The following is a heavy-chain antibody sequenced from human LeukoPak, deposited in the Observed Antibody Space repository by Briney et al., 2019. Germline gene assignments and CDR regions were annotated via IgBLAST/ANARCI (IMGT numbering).Heavy chain of an antibody. CDR3: ARDASGIAAAGTTYYFDY. CDR2: INPNSGDT. Sequence: ASVTVSCRASGYTFTGFFLHWVRQAPGQGFEWIGWINPNSGDTKYAQRFQGRVTMTRDTSISTAYMELSRPRSDDTAVYYCARDASGIAAAGTTYYFDYWGQGTLVTVSS. D-gene: IGHD6-13*01. CDR1: GYTFTGFF. J-gene: IGHJ4*02. V-gene: IGHV1-2*02.